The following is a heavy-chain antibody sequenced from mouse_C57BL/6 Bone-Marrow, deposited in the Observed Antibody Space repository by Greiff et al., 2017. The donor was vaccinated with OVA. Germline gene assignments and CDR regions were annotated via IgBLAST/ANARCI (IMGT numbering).Heavy chain of an antibody. D-gene: IGHD1-1*01. CDR3: TRYPVTTVGAGDY. V-gene: IGHV1-15*01. J-gene: IGHJ2*01. Sequence: QVQLKESGAELVRPGASVTLSCKASGYTFTDYEMHWVKQTPVHGLEWIGAIDPETGGTAYNQKFKGKAILTADKSSSTAYMELRSLTSEDSAVYYCTRYPVTTVGAGDYWGQGTTLTVSS. CDR1: GYTFTDYE. CDR2: IDPETGGT.